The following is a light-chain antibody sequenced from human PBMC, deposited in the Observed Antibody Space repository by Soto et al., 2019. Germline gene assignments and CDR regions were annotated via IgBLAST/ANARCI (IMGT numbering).Light chain of an antibody. CDR1: QSVSGN. Sequence: EIVMTQSPATLSVSPGERATLSCRASQSVSGNLAWYQQKPGQAPRLLIYDASTRATGIPARFSGSGSGTEFTLTISSLQSEDFAVYYCEQYNNWPPITFGPGTKVDIK. CDR2: DAS. J-gene: IGKJ3*01. V-gene: IGKV3-15*01. CDR3: EQYNNWPPIT.